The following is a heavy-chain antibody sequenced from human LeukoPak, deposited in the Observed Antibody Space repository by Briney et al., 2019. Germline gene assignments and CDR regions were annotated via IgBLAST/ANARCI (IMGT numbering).Heavy chain of an antibody. CDR3: ARDQATASSSWYIDWFDP. V-gene: IGHV3-30*03. Sequence: GGSLRLSCGASGFTFSTYAMHWVRQTPDKELEWVAVISSDGSSEKYADSVKGRFTISRDNSKNTLYLQMNSLRAEDTAVYYCARDQATASSSWYIDWFDPWGQGTLVTVSS. CDR2: ISSDGSSE. CDR1: GFTFSTYA. J-gene: IGHJ5*02. D-gene: IGHD6-13*01.